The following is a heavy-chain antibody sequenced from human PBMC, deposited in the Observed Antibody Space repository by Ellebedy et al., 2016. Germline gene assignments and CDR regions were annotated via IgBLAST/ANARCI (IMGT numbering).Heavy chain of an antibody. CDR2: INPNSGGT. Sequence: ASVKVSCXVSGYTLTELSMHWVRQAPGQGLEWMGWINPNSGGTNYAQKFQGWVTMTRDTSISTAYMELSRLRSDDTAVYYCARAGSGSYYNSWFDPWGQGTLVTVSS. CDR1: GYTLTELS. V-gene: IGHV1-2*04. D-gene: IGHD3-10*01. CDR3: ARAGSGSYYNSWFDP. J-gene: IGHJ5*02.